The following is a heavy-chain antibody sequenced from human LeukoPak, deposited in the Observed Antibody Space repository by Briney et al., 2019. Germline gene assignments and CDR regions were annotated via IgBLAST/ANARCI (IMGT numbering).Heavy chain of an antibody. CDR1: GYTFTGYY. CDR2: INPNSGGT. J-gene: IGHJ4*02. D-gene: IGHD3-16*02. V-gene: IGHV1-2*02. Sequence: ASVKVSCKASGYTFTGYYMHWVRQAPGQGLEWMGWINPNSGGTNYAQKFQGRVTMTRDTSISTAYMELSRLRSDDTAVYYCARSLTFGGVIETFDYWGQGTLVTVPS. CDR3: ARSLTFGGVIETFDY.